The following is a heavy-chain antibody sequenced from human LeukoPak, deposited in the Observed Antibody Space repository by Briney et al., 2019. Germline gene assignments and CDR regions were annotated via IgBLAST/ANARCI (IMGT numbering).Heavy chain of an antibody. J-gene: IGHJ4*02. CDR2: LKQDGSEK. Sequence: GGSLRLSCAASGFSFSSYWMTWVRQAPGKGLEWVANLKQDGSEKYYVDSVKGRFTISRDNAKNSLYLQMNSLRAEDTAVYYCATSGSYLVDYWGQGTLVTVSS. CDR1: GFSFSSYW. CDR3: ATSGSYLVDY. D-gene: IGHD1-26*01. V-gene: IGHV3-7*01.